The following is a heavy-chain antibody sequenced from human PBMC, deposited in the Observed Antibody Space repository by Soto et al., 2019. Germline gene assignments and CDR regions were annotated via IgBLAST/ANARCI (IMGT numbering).Heavy chain of an antibody. CDR1: GGTFSSYA. V-gene: IGHV1-69*13. Sequence: PSVKVSCKASGGTFSSYAISWVRQAPGQGLEWMGGIIPIFGTANYAQKFQGRVTITADESTSTAYMELSSLRSEDTAVYYCARDQRETSTRATYYYYGMDVWGQGTTVTVSS. J-gene: IGHJ6*02. CDR2: IIPIFGTA. D-gene: IGHD1-26*01. CDR3: ARDQRETSTRATYYYYGMDV.